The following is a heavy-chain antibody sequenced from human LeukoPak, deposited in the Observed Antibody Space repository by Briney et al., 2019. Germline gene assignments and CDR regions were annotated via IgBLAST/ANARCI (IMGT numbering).Heavy chain of an antibody. V-gene: IGHV4-59*01. J-gene: IGHJ5*02. Sequence: SETLSLTCTVSGGSISSYYWSWIRQPPGKGLEWIGYIYYSGSTNYNPSLKSRVTISVDTSKNQFSLKLSSVTVADTAVYYCARGLGNNWFDPWGQGTLVTVSS. CDR1: GGSISSYY. D-gene: IGHD3-16*01. CDR3: ARGLGNNWFDP. CDR2: IYYSGST.